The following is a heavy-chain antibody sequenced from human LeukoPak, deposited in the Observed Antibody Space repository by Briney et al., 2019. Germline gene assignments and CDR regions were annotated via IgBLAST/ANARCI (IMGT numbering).Heavy chain of an antibody. D-gene: IGHD2-2*01. Sequence: PGGSLRLSCAASGFTFSSYGMHWVRQAPGKGLEWVAFIWYDGSNKDYTDSVKGRFTISRDNSKNTLYLQMNSLRSEDTALYYCAKYRTEVVSAARMAFDIWGRGTMVTVSS. J-gene: IGHJ3*02. CDR3: AKYRTEVVSAARMAFDI. V-gene: IGHV3-30*02. CDR1: GFTFSSYG. CDR2: IWYDGSNK.